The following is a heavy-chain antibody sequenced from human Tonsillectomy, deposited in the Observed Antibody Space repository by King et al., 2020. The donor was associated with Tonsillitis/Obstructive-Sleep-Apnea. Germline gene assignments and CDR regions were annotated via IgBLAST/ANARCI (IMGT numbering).Heavy chain of an antibody. CDR2: ISSISSYI. CDR1: GFTFSSYS. Sequence: QLVQSGGGLVKPGGSLRLSCAASGFTFSSYSMNWVRQAPGKGLEWVSSISSISSYINYADSVKGRFTISRDNAKNSLYLQMNSLRAEDTAVYYCASGEALDYWGQGTLVTVSS. D-gene: IGHD3-3*01. CDR3: ASGEALDY. J-gene: IGHJ4*02. V-gene: IGHV3-21*01.